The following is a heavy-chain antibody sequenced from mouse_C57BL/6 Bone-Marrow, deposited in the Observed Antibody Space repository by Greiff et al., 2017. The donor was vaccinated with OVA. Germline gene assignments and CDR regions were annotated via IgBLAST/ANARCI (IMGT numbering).Heavy chain of an antibody. V-gene: IGHV3-6*01. D-gene: IGHD1-1*01. J-gene: IGHJ2*01. CDR3: ARGTVVATDY. CDR1: GYSITSGYY. Sequence: ESGPGLVKPSQSLSLTCSVTGYSITSGYYWNWIRQFPGNKLEWMGYISYDGSNNYNPSLKNRISITRDTSKNQFFLKLNSVTTEDTATYYCARGTVVATDYWGQGTTLTVSS. CDR2: ISYDGSN.